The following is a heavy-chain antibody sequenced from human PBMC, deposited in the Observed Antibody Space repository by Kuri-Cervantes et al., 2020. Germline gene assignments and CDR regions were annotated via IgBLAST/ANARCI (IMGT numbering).Heavy chain of an antibody. CDR1: GESFSGYY. CDR3: ARWILYGGNPRAFDY. V-gene: IGHV4-34*01. CDR2: INHSGST. J-gene: IGHJ4*02. Sequence: SQTLSLTCAVYGESFSGYYWSWIRQPPGKGLEWIGEINHSGSTNYNPSLKSRVTISVDTSKNQFSLKLSSVTAADTAVYYCARWILYGGNPRAFDYWGQGTLVTVSS. D-gene: IGHD4-23*01.